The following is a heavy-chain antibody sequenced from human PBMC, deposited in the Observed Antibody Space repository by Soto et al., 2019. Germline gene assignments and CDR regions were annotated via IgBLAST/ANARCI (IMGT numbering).Heavy chain of an antibody. CDR1: GGSISSGYYY. V-gene: IGHV4-30-4*01. D-gene: IGHD3-10*01. J-gene: IGHJ5*02. CDR3: AREPITMVRGVIDRFDP. Sequence: SETLSLTCTVSGGSISSGYYYWSWIRQPPGKGLEWIGYIYYSGSTYYNPSLKSRVTISVDTSKNQFSLKLSSVTAADTAVYYCAREPITMVRGVIDRFDPWGQGTLVTVSS. CDR2: IYYSGST.